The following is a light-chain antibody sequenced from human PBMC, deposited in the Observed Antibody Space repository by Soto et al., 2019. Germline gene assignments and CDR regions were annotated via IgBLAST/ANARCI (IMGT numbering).Light chain of an antibody. CDR2: SAS. Sequence: DIQMTQSPSSLSASVGDRVTITCRASQSISNYLNWYQQKPGRAPKVLIFSASSLQSGVPSRFSGSGSGTDFTLTISSLQPEDFATYYCHQSYRSPPTCGQGTKV. CDR1: QSISNY. CDR3: HQSYRSPPT. V-gene: IGKV1-39*01. J-gene: IGKJ1*01.